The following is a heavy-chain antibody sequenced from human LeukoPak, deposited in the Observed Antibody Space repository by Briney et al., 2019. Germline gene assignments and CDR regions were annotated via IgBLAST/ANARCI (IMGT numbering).Heavy chain of an antibody. CDR3: ARDNDAFDI. CDR2: MNPNSGNT. J-gene: IGHJ3*02. V-gene: IGHV1-8*03. CDR1: GYTFTSYD. Sequence: ASVKVSCKAPGYTFTSYDINWVRQATGQGLEWMGRMNPNSGNTGYAQKFQGRVTITRNTSISTAYMERSRLRSEDTAVYYCARDNDAFDIWGQGTMVTVSS.